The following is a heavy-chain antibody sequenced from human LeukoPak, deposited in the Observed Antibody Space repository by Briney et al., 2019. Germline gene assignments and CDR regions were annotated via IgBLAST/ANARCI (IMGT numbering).Heavy chain of an antibody. CDR2: ISYSSCII. CDR1: GFTFSSYS. Sequence: PGGSLRLSCAASGFTFSSYSMKWVRQAPGKGLEWLSYISYSSCIIFYADSVKGRFTISRDNARNSLYLQMNSLRAEDTAVYYCARDFFDGWGQGTLVTVSS. V-gene: IGHV3-48*01. CDR3: ARDFFDG. J-gene: IGHJ4*02.